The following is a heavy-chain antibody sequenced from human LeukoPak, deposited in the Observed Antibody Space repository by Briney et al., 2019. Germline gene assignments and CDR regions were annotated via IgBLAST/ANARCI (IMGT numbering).Heavy chain of an antibody. J-gene: IGHJ4*02. D-gene: IGHD6-19*01. V-gene: IGHV3-53*01. CDR3: ARVRSDSSGWYEFDY. Sequence: PGGSLRLSCAASGFSVSSNYMGWVCQVPGKGLEWVSVIYTGGSTHYADSVKGRFTISRDNSKNTLYLQMNSLRAEDTAVYYCARVRSDSSGWYEFDYWGQGTLVSVSS. CDR1: GFSVSSNY. CDR2: IYTGGST.